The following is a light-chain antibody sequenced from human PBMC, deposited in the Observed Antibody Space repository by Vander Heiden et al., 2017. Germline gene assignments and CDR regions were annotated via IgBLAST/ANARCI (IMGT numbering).Light chain of an antibody. CDR3: QQYSNWPLT. J-gene: IGKJ4*01. CDR1: QSIGIK. CDR2: GAS. Sequence: IVMTQSPATLPLPSGERSTSPCRPGQSIGIKIDCYKQRPGQEPRILIYGASPGATGMPARFSGGGSGTEFTLTISSLQSEDFAVYYCQQYSNWPLTFGGGTKVEI. V-gene: IGKV3-15*01.